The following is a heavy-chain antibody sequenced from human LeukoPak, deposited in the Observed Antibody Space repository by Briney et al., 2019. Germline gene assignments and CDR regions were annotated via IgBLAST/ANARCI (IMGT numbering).Heavy chain of an antibody. CDR2: ISSNGGST. J-gene: IGHJ4*02. Sequence: PGGSLRLSCSASGFTFSSYAMHWVRQAPGKGLEYVSAISSNGGSTYYADSVKGRFTISRDNSKNSLYLQMNSLRIEDTAFYYCAKDRKDWGLFDYWGQGTLVTVSS. CDR1: GFTFSSYA. CDR3: AKDRKDWGLFDY. V-gene: IGHV3-64*04. D-gene: IGHD7-27*01.